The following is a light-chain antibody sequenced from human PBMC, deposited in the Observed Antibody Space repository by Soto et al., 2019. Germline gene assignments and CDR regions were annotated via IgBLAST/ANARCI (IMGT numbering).Light chain of an antibody. Sequence: EIVMTQSPATLSVSPGERATLSCRASQSVSSNLAWYQQKPGQAPRLLIYGASTRATGIPARFSGSGSGTEFTLTISSLQSEDFAVYYCQQYNNWPQRTFGQGTKVDNK. CDR1: QSVSSN. CDR3: QQYNNWPQRT. CDR2: GAS. J-gene: IGKJ1*01. V-gene: IGKV3-15*01.